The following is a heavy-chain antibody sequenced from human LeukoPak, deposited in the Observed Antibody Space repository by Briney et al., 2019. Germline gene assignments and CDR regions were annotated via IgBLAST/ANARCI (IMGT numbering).Heavy chain of an antibody. CDR2: IYNGVPT. Sequence: SDTLSLTCTASGAPISRFYWNWVRQPPGKGLEWIGNIYNGVPTFFNPSLKSRVTLSVDTSKTQFSLQLASVTAADTAVYYCVQSTGWPGFDYWGQGILVTVSS. V-gene: IGHV4-4*09. D-gene: IGHD6-19*01. CDR1: GAPISRFY. J-gene: IGHJ4*02. CDR3: VQSTGWPGFDY.